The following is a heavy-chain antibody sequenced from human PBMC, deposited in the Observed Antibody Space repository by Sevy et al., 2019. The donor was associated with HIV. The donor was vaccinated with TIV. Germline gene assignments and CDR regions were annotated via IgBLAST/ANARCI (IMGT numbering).Heavy chain of an antibody. CDR3: WRHPVKGVPYQGMDV. D-gene: IGHD3-10*01. Sequence: GESLKISCKGSGYSFTTYWINWVRQMPGKGLEWMGKIDPSDSYTNYSPSFQGHVSISVDKSINTAYLQWSSLKASDTAIYYCWRHPVKGVPYQGMDVWGQGTTVTVSS. J-gene: IGHJ6*02. V-gene: IGHV5-10-1*01. CDR1: GYSFTTYW. CDR2: IDPSDSYT.